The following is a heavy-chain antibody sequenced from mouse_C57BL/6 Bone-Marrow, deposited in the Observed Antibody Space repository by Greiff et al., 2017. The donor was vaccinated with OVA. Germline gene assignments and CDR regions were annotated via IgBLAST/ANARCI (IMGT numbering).Heavy chain of an antibody. CDR3: ARSPYDYPLAY. J-gene: IGHJ3*01. V-gene: IGHV1-69*01. D-gene: IGHD2-4*01. Sequence: QVQLQQPGAELVMPGASVKLSCKASGYTFTSYWMHWVKQRPGQGLEWIGEIDPSDSYTNYNQKFKGKSTLTVDKSSSTAYMQLSSLTSEDSAVYYCARSPYDYPLAYWGQGTQVTVSA. CDR2: IDPSDSYT. CDR1: GYTFTSYW.